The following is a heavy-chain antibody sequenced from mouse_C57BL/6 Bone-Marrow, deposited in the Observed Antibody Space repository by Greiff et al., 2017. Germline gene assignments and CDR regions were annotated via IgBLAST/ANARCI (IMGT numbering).Heavy chain of an antibody. Sequence: EVHLVESGGGLVQPKGSLKLSCAASGFSFNTYAMNWVRQAPGKGLEWVARIRSKSNNYATYYADSVKDRFTISRDDSESMLYLQMNNLKTEDTAMYYCVRHGGSSGYVWFAYWGQGTLVTVSA. CDR1: GFSFNTYA. CDR2: IRSKSNNYAT. CDR3: VRHGGSSGYVWFAY. J-gene: IGHJ3*01. D-gene: IGHD3-2*02. V-gene: IGHV10-1*01.